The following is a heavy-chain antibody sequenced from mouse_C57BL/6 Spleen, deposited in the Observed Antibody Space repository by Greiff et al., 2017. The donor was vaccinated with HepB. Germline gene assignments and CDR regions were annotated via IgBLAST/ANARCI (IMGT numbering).Heavy chain of an antibody. CDR2: ISSGGSYT. CDR1: GFTFSSYG. D-gene: IGHD5-1*01. J-gene: IGHJ3*01. CDR3: AGGMSTGAY. Sequence: EVKLMESGGDLVKPGGSLKLSCAASGFTFSSYGMSWVRQTPDKRLEWVATISSGGSYTYYPDSVKGRFTISRDNAKNTLYLQMSSLKSEDTAMYYCAGGMSTGAYWGQGTLVTVSA. V-gene: IGHV5-6*01.